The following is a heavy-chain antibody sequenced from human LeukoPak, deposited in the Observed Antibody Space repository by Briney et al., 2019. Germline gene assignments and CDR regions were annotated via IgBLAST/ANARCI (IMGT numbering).Heavy chain of an antibody. CDR3: AKGSCSGGSCYPDY. D-gene: IGHD2-15*01. V-gene: IGHV3-23*01. CDR1: GFTFSSYA. CDR2: ISGSGGST. Sequence: PGGSLRLSCAASGFTFSSYAVSWVRQAPGKGLEWVSAISGSGGSTYYADSVKGRFTISRDNSKSTLYLQMNSLRAEDTAVYYCAKGSCSGGSCYPDYWGQGTLVTVSS. J-gene: IGHJ4*02.